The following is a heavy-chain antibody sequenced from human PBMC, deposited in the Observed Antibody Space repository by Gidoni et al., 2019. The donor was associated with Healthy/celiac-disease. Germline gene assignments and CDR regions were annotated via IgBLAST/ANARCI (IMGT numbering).Heavy chain of an antibody. V-gene: IGHV4-30-2*01. CDR2: IYHRGST. D-gene: IGHD3-3*01. Sequence: QLQLQESGSGLVKPSQTLSLTSAVSGGSISSGGYSWSWIRQPPGKGLEWIGYIYHRGSTYYNQSLKSRVTISVDRSKNQFSLKLSSVTAADTAVYYCASRKASDFWSGYYIYWGQGTLVTVSS. CDR3: ASRKASDFWSGYYIY. CDR1: GGSISSGGYS. J-gene: IGHJ4*02.